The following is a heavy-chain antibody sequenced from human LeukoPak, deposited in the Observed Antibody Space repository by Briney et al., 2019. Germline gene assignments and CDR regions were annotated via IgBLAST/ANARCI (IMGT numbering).Heavy chain of an antibody. J-gene: IGHJ4*02. D-gene: IGHD3-10*01. Sequence: SSETLSLTCAVYGGSISGYYWSWIRQAPGKGLEWIGEINHSGSTKYNPSLKSRVTVSVDPSKNQFSLKVTSVTAADTAVYYCARGFNGRGPTNWGQGTLVTVSS. CDR2: INHSGST. V-gene: IGHV4-34*01. CDR3: ARGFNGRGPTN. CDR1: GGSISGYY.